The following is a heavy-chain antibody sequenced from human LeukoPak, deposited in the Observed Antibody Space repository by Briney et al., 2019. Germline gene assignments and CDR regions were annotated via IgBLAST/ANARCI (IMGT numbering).Heavy chain of an antibody. V-gene: IGHV4-59*01. J-gene: IGHJ3*02. CDR3: ARHYYYGSGSPVI. CDR2: IYYSGST. D-gene: IGHD3-10*01. Sequence: KPSETLSLTCTVSGGSISSYYWSWIRQPPGKGLEWIGYIYYSGSTNYNPSLKSRVTISVDTSKNQFSLKLSSVTAADTAVYYCARHYYYGSGSPVIWGQGTMVTVSS. CDR1: GGSISSYY.